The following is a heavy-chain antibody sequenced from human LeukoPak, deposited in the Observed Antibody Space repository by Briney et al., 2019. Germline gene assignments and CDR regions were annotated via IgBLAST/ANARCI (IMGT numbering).Heavy chain of an antibody. V-gene: IGHV4-39*01. CDR2: IYYSGST. CDR3: ASGGLYSSSLGMDV. Sequence: SETVPLTRTVSGCSISSSSYYWGWIRQPPGKGLEWIGSIYYSGSTYHNPSLRSRVTISVDTSKNQFSLKLSSVTAADTAVYYCASGGLYSSSLGMDVWGQGTTVTVSS. D-gene: IGHD6-6*01. J-gene: IGHJ6*01. CDR1: GCSISSSSYY.